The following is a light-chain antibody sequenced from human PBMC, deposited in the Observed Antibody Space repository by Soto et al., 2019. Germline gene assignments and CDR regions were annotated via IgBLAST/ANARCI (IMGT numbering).Light chain of an antibody. CDR3: ISDTNHTNLVL. J-gene: IGLJ2*01. V-gene: IGLV2-14*01. CDR2: EVS. Sequence: QSALTQPASVSGSPGQSITISCTGTSGDIGPYNYVSWYQQHPGKAPKLMLYEVSNRPSGISSRFSGSKSGNTASLTISGVQAEEEAGCYGISDTNHTNLVLFGGETKLTV. CDR1: SGDIGPYNY.